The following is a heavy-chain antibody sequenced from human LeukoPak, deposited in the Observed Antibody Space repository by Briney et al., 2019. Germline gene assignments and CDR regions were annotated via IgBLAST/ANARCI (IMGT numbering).Heavy chain of an antibody. CDR2: INWNGGST. J-gene: IGHJ4*02. D-gene: IGHD2-15*01. Sequence: GGSLRLSCAASGFTFDDYGMSWVRQAPGKGLEWVSGINWNGGSTGYADSVKGRFTISRDNAKNSLYLQMNSLRAEDTAVYYCAKDAQKLRLRIVVVAAVDYWGQGTLVTVSS. CDR3: AKDAQKLRLRIVVVAAVDY. V-gene: IGHV3-20*04. CDR1: GFTFDDYG.